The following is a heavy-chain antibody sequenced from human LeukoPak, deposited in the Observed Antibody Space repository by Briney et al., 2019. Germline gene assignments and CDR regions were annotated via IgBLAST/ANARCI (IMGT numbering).Heavy chain of an antibody. CDR1: GFNFSNYA. CDR2: ISGSGGST. J-gene: IGHJ4*02. CDR3: AKEDIVVVPAAADYFDY. V-gene: IGHV3-23*01. D-gene: IGHD2-2*01. Sequence: PGGSLRLSCAASGFNFSNYAMSWVRQAPGKGLEWVSAISGSGGSTYYADSVKGRFTISRDNSKNTLYLQMNSLRAEDTAVYYCAKEDIVVVPAAADYFDYWGQGTLVTVSS.